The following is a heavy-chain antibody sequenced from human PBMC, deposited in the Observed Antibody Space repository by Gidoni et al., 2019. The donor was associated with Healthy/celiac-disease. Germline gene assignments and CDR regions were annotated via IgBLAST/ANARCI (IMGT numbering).Heavy chain of an antibody. CDR3: ARDQRDSGSYILI. Sequence: QVQLVESGGGVVQPGRSLRLSCAASGFTFSSYGMHWVRQAPGKGLEWVAVIWYDGSNKYYADSVKGRFTISRDNSKNTLYLRMNSLRAEDTAVYYCARDQRDSGSYILIWGQGTMVTVSS. J-gene: IGHJ3*02. D-gene: IGHD1-26*01. CDR1: GFTFSSYG. CDR2: IWYDGSNK. V-gene: IGHV3-33*01.